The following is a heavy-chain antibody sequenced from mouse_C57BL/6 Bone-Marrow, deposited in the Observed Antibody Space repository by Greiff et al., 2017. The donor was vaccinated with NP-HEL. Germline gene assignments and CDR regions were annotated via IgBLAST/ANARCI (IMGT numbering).Heavy chain of an antibody. CDR1: GYTFTSYW. Sequence: QVQLQQPGAELVKPGASVKLSCKASGYTFTSYWMHWVKQRPGRGLEWIGRIDPNSGGTKYNEKFKSKATLTVDKPSSTAYMQLSSLTSEDSAVYYCARAGALVGGQNYYGSSYDFDYWGQGTTLTVSS. V-gene: IGHV1-72*01. D-gene: IGHD1-1*01. CDR3: ARAGALVGGQNYYGSSYDFDY. J-gene: IGHJ2*01. CDR2: IDPNSGGT.